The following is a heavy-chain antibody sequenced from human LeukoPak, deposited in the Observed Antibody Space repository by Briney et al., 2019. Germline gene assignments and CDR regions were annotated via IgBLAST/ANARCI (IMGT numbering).Heavy chain of an antibody. V-gene: IGHV4-59*01. D-gene: IGHD3/OR15-3a*01. CDR2: IYYSGST. Sequence: PSETLPLTCTVSGGSISGYYRSWMRQPPGKGLEWIGYIYYSGSTNYNPSLKSRVTISVDTSKNQCSLKLSSVTAADTAVYYCARARSDLFDYWGQGTLVTVSS. CDR1: GGSISGYY. CDR3: ARARSDLFDY. J-gene: IGHJ4*02.